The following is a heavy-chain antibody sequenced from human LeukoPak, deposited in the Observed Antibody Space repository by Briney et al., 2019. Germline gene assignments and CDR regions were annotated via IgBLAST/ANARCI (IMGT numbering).Heavy chain of an antibody. CDR2: ISSSSSYI. CDR3: ARVKAYYYGSGSWGF. V-gene: IGHV3-21*01. CDR1: GFTFSSYI. D-gene: IGHD3-10*01. J-gene: IGHJ4*02. Sequence: GGSLRLSCAASGFTFSSYIMNWVRQAPGKGLEWVSSISSSSSYIYYADSVKGRFTISRDNAKNSLYLQMNSLRAEDTAVYYCARVKAYYYGSGSWGFWGQGTLVTVSS.